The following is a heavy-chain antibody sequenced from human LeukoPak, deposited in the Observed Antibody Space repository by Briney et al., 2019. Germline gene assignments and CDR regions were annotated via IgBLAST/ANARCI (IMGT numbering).Heavy chain of an antibody. J-gene: IGHJ4*02. D-gene: IGHD3-22*01. Sequence: SVQVSCKASGYTFTGYYMHWVRQAPGQGLEWMGWINPNSGGTNYAQKFQGRVTITRDTSISTAYMELSRLRSDDTAVYYCASLYYYDSSGYQSFDYWGQGTLVTVSS. CDR1: GYTFTGYY. V-gene: IGHV1-2*02. CDR3: ASLYYYDSSGYQSFDY. CDR2: INPNSGGT.